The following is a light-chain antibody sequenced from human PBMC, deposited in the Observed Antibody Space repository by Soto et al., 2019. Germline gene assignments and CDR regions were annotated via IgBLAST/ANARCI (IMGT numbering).Light chain of an antibody. J-gene: IGKJ1*01. CDR3: QQYNTCST. CDR2: KAS. V-gene: IGKV1-5*03. Sequence: DIQMTQSPSTLSASVGDRVTITCRASQSISSWLAWYQQKPGKAPKLLIYKASSLGSGVPSRFSGGGSGTEFTLTISSLQPDDFATYYCQQYNTCSTFGQGTKVQIK. CDR1: QSISSW.